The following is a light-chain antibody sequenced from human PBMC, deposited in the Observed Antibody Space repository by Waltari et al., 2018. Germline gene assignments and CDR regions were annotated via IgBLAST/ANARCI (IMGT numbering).Light chain of an antibody. CDR3: QAWDNRHVV. CDR2: QDT. CDR1: KLGDKY. Sequence: SYELTQPPSVSVSPGQTASITCSGDKLGDKYASWYQQKPGQSPVLVISQDTKRPSGIPERFSGSNSGNTATLTISGTQAMDEADYYCQAWDNRHVVFGGGTKLTVL. J-gene: IGLJ2*01. V-gene: IGLV3-1*01.